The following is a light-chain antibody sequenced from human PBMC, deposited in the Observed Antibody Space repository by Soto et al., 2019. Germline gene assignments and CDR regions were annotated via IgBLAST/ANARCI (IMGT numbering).Light chain of an antibody. CDR2: PAS. Sequence: IQLTQSPSSLSASIGDRVTITCRASQGISSYLAWYQQKPGKAPKLLIYPASTLQSGVPSRFSGSESGTDFTLTISSLQPADFATYFCQQLNSYPQTFGQGTKVDIK. CDR3: QQLNSYPQT. J-gene: IGKJ1*01. V-gene: IGKV1-9*01. CDR1: QGISSY.